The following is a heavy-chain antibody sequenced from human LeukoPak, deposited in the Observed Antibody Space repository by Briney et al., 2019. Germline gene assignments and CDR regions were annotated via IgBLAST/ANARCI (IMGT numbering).Heavy chain of an antibody. V-gene: IGHV4-39*01. CDR2: MYYDGST. Sequence: PSETLSLACTVSGGSIYSTTFYWGWIRQPPGKGLEWIGSMYYDGSTYHNPSLKSRVTISVDTSDNQFSLKLTSVTAADTAVYFCARRSDSGSDDGEDYFDYWGQGTLVTVSS. CDR1: GGSIYSTTFY. D-gene: IGHD1-26*01. CDR3: ARRSDSGSDDGEDYFDY. J-gene: IGHJ4*02.